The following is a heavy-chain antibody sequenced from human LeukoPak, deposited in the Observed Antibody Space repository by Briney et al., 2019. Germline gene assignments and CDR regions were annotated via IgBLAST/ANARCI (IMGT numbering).Heavy chain of an antibody. CDR3: ARARWTSTVTTYYLDY. V-gene: IGHV1-3*01. CDR2: INAGNSKT. CDR1: GYTFTSYA. J-gene: IGHJ4*02. D-gene: IGHD4-17*01. Sequence: ASVKVSCKASGYTFTSYAIQRVRQAPGQRLEWMGWINAGNSKTKYSQEFQGRVTITRDTSATTGYMELSSLRSEDTAVYYCARARWTSTVTTYYLDYWGQGTLVTVSS.